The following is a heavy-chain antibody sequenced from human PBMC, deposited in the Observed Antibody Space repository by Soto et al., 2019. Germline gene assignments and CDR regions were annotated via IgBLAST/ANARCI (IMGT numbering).Heavy chain of an antibody. D-gene: IGHD6-13*01. V-gene: IGHV4-59*08. Sequence: QVQLQESGPGLVKPSETLSLTCTVSGGSIGNSYWSWIGQSPGKGLEWIGYIYYSGSSNYNPSLKSRVSISVDTSKNQFSLKLSSVTAADTAVYYCARHSSSWPIFDYWGQGTLVIVSS. CDR2: IYYSGSS. J-gene: IGHJ4*02. CDR3: ARHSSSWPIFDY. CDR1: GGSIGNSY.